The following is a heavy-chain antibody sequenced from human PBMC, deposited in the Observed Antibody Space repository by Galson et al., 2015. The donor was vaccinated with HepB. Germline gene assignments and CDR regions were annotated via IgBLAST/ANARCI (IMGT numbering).Heavy chain of an antibody. J-gene: IGHJ4*02. CDR1: GFTFSSYA. D-gene: IGHD3-22*01. CDR3: ARERDYYDSSGDFDY. Sequence: SLRLSCAASGFTFSSYAMHWVRQAPGKGLEWVAVISYDGSNKYYADSVKGRFTIPRDNSKNTLYLQMNSLRAEDTAVYYCARERDYYDSSGDFDYWGQGTLVTVSS. CDR2: ISYDGSNK. V-gene: IGHV3-30*04.